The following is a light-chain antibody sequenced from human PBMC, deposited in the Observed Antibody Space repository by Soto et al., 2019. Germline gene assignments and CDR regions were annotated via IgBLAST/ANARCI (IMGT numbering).Light chain of an antibody. CDR3: TSYAGSNNMV. V-gene: IGLV2-8*01. CDR1: SGDVGGYNF. J-gene: IGLJ1*01. Sequence: QSVLSPPSSASWSPGRSFTVSCTRASGDVGGYNFVSWYQHHPGKATKHLIYEVTKRPSGVPDRFSGSRSGNTASLSVSVLQAEGEADYYCTSYAGSNNMVFGTGTKVTLL. CDR2: EVT.